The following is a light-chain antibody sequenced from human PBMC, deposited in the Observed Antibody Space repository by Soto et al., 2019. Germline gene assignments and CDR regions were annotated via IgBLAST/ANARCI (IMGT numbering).Light chain of an antibody. V-gene: IGKV1-16*01. CDR3: QQYYRYPWT. CDR2: SVS. Sequence: DIKMTQSPSSLSASVGDRITIACRASQGVNNHLAWFQQKPGKAPKSLISSVSSLQSGVPSRFSGSGSGTDFTLTISSLQPEDSATYYCQQYYRYPWTFGRGTRLEIK. J-gene: IGKJ1*01. CDR1: QGVNNH.